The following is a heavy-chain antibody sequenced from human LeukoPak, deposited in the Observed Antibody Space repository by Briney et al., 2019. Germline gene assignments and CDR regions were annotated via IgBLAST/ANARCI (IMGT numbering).Heavy chain of an antibody. V-gene: IGHV3-21*01. J-gene: IGHJ4*02. CDR1: GFTFSSFS. CDR3: VRLRRSSATGGYYYYYDY. CDR2: IIPTSSYI. Sequence: PGGSLRLSCGASGFTFSSFSMNWVRQAPGKGLEWVSSIIPTSSYIYYADSVRGRFTISRDNAKNSLFLQMDSLSAEDTAVYYCVRLRRSSATGGYYYYYDYWGQGILVTVSS. D-gene: IGHD3-22*01.